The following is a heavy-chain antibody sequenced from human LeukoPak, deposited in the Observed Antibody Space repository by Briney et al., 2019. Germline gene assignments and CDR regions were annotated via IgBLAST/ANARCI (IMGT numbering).Heavy chain of an antibody. D-gene: IGHD4-17*01. Sequence: GGSLRLSCAASGFTFSSYSMNWVRQAPGKGLEWVSCTSSSSSYIYYADSVKGRFTISRDNAKNSLYPQMNSLRAEDTAVYYCARDYYGDYTPIAYWGQGTLATVSS. J-gene: IGHJ4*02. V-gene: IGHV3-21*01. CDR3: ARDYYGDYTPIAY. CDR1: GFTFSSYS. CDR2: TSSSSSYI.